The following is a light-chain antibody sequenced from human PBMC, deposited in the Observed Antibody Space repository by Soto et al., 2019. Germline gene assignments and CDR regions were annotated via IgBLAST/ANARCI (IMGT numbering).Light chain of an antibody. V-gene: IGKV3-15*01. CDR1: QSVSRN. J-gene: IGKJ1*01. Sequence: EIVMTQSPATLSVSPGERATLSCRASQSVSRNLAWYQQKPGQAPRLLIYGASTRATGIPARFSGSGSGTEFTLTVSSLQSEDFAVYYRQQYNNWPQTFGQGTKVEIK. CDR3: QQYNNWPQT. CDR2: GAS.